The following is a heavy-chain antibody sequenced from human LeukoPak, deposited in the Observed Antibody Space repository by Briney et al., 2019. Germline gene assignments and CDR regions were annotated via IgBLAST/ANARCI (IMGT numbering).Heavy chain of an antibody. D-gene: IGHD2-15*01. V-gene: IGHV4-34*01. J-gene: IGHJ4*02. CDR3: ARGSYNVVVVAATPKAIDY. CDR1: GGSFSGYY. Sequence: PSETLSLTCAVYGGSFSGYYWSWIRQPPGKGLEWIGEINHSGSTNYNPSLKSRVTISVDTSKNQFSLKLSSVTAADTAVYYCARGSYNVVVVAATPKAIDYWGQGTLVTVSS. CDR2: INHSGST.